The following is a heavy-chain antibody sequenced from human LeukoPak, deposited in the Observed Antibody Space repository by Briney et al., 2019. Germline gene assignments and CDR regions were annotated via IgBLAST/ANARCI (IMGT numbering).Heavy chain of an antibody. CDR3: VRDRGTYRPIDY. Sequence: GGSLRLSCAASAFSLSAYNMNWVRQAPGKGLEWVSSISYTGTYIYYADSVKGRFTISRDNAQNSLYLQMNSLRAEDTAIYYCVRDRGTYRPIDYWGQGTLVAVSS. CDR1: AFSLSAYN. J-gene: IGHJ4*02. CDR2: ISYTGTYI. V-gene: IGHV3-21*04. D-gene: IGHD1-26*01.